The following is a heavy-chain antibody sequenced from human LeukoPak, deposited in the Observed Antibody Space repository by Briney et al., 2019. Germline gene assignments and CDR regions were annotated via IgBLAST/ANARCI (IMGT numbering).Heavy chain of an antibody. CDR2: ISSSSSTI. D-gene: IGHD3-22*01. Sequence: SCKASGGTFSSYSMNRVRQAPGKGLEWVSYISSSSSTIYYADSVKGRFTISRDNAKNSLYLQMNSLRAEDTAVYYCARDGYYYDSSAYSLWGQGTMVTVSS. CDR3: ARDGYYYDSSAYSL. V-gene: IGHV3-48*01. CDR1: GGTFSSYS. J-gene: IGHJ3*01.